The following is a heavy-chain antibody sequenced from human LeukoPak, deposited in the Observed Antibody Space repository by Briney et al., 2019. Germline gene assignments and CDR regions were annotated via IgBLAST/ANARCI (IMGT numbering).Heavy chain of an antibody. Sequence: GESLKISCKGSGYIFTSYWIGWVRQMPGKGLEWMGIIYPGDSDTRYSPSFQGQVTISADKSISTAYLQWSSLKASDTAMYYCARGYYYDSSGHYYFDYWGQGTLVTVSS. D-gene: IGHD3-22*01. CDR1: GYIFTSYW. CDR3: ARGYYYDSSGHYYFDY. J-gene: IGHJ4*02. V-gene: IGHV5-51*01. CDR2: IYPGDSDT.